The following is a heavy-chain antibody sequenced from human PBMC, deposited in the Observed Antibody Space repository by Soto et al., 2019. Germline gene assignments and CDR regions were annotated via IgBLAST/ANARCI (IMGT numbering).Heavy chain of an antibody. D-gene: IGHD1-26*01. CDR3: ASSSGSYAHYFDY. J-gene: IGHJ4*02. Sequence: ASVKVSCKASGYTFTSYDINWVRQATGQGLEWMGWINPNSGDTNYAQKFQGWVTMTRGTSISTAYMELSRLRSDDTAVYYCASSSGSYAHYFDYWGQGTLVTVSS. V-gene: IGHV1-2*04. CDR2: INPNSGDT. CDR1: GYTFTSYD.